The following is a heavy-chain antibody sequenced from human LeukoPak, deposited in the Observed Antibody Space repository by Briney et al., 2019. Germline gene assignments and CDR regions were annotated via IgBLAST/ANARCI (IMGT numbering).Heavy chain of an antibody. J-gene: IGHJ4*02. Sequence: GGSPRLSCAASGFTFSSYAMHWVRQAPGKGLEWVTVISYDGSSKYYADSAKGRFTISRDNSKNTLYLQMNRLRAEDTAVYYCAREVAMGRGYSLDYWGQGTLVTVSS. CDR3: AREVAMGRGYSLDY. CDR1: GFTFSSYA. CDR2: ISYDGSSK. V-gene: IGHV3-30-3*01. D-gene: IGHD3-22*01.